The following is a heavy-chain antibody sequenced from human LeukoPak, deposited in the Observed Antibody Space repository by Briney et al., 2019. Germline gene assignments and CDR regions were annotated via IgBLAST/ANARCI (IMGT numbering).Heavy chain of an antibody. CDR2: IKQDESEK. CDR3: ARHTVTGVDWFDP. J-gene: IGHJ5*02. Sequence: GGSLRLSCAASGFTFSSYWMSWVRQAPGKGLEWVANIKQDESEKYYVDSVKGRFTISRDNAKNPLYLQMNSLRAEDTAVYYCARHTVTGVDWFDPWGQGTLVTVSS. CDR1: GFTFSSYW. D-gene: IGHD4-11*01. V-gene: IGHV3-7*01.